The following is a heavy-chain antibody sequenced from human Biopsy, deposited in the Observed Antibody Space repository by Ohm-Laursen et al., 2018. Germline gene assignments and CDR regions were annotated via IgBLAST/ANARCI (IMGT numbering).Heavy chain of an antibody. CDR2: IYTIGDT. V-gene: IGHV4-4*07. CDR1: GASMTGYF. D-gene: IGHD3-3*01. Sequence: SETLSLTCTVSGASMTGYFWTWVRQPAGKGLEWIGHIYTIGDTTYNPFLESRVTMSLDTSKNQFSLKMTSLTAADTAVYFCAREDEGLLRALDLWGQGTMVTVSS. J-gene: IGHJ3*01. CDR3: AREDEGLLRALDL.